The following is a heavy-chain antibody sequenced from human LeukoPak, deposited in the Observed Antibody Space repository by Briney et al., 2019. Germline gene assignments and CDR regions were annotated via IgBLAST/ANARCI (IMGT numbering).Heavy chain of an antibody. Sequence: PGGSLRLSCAASGFTFSDYSMKWVRQAPGKGLEWVSFISSSTYINYADSVKGRFTISRDNANNSLYLQMNSLRAEDTAVYYCARAREYCSGRTCYHYYGMDVWGQGTTVTVSS. D-gene: IGHD2-15*01. V-gene: IGHV3-21*01. CDR1: GFTFSDYS. J-gene: IGHJ6*02. CDR3: ARAREYCSGRTCYHYYGMDV. CDR2: ISSSTYI.